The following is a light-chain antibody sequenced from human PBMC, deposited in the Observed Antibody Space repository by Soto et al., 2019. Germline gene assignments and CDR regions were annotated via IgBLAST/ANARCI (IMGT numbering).Light chain of an antibody. CDR2: GAS. Sequence: EIVMAQSPATLSVSPGERATLSCRASLSVAGNLAWYQQKPGQAPRLLIYGASTRATGIPARFSGSGSGTEFTLTISSLQSEDFAVYYCQQYNNWPPWTFGQGTKVEIK. J-gene: IGKJ1*01. CDR1: LSVAGN. V-gene: IGKV3-15*01. CDR3: QQYNNWPPWT.